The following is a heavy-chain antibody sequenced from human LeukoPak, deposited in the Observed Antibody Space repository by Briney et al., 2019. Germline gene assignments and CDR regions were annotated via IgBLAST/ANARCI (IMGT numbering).Heavy chain of an antibody. Sequence: PSETLSLTCTVSGGSISSYYWSWIRQPPGKGLEWIGYIYYSGSTNYNPSLKSRVTISVDTSKNQFSLKLSSVTAADTAVYYCARDAVAGNRGHYYYGMDVWGQGTTVTVSS. CDR3: ARDAVAGNRGHYYYGMDV. V-gene: IGHV4-59*01. CDR2: IYYSGST. D-gene: IGHD6-19*01. J-gene: IGHJ6*02. CDR1: GGSISSYY.